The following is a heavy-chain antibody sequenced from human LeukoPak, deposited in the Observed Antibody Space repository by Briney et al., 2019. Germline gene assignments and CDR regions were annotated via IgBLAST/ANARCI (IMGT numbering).Heavy chain of an antibody. Sequence: PSGTLSLTCAVSGCSISSSNWWSWVRQPPGKGLEWIGEIYHSGSTNYNPSLKSRVTISVDTSKNQFSLKLSSVTAADTAVYYCARGAARGGVVLRFLATNRKLGNWFDPWGQGTLVTVSS. CDR2: IYHSGST. CDR1: GCSISSSNW. J-gene: IGHJ5*02. V-gene: IGHV4-4*02. CDR3: ARGAARGGVVLRFLATNRKLGNWFDP. D-gene: IGHD3-3*01.